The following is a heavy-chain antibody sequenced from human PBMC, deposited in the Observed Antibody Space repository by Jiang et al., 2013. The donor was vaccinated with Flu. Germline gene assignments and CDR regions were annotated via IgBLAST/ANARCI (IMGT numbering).Heavy chain of an antibody. D-gene: IGHD3-9*01. J-gene: IGHJ6*04. V-gene: IGHV1-18*01. Sequence: CKASGYTFISYSISWVRQAPGQGLEWMGWISVYNGNTNYAQKFQGTSHHDHRHIHVHSLHGTESLRSDDTAVYYCATGNYETGYSQNNYYDMDVWANGTTVTVSS. CDR3: ATGNYETGYSQNNYYDMDV. CDR2: ISVYNGNT. CDR1: GYTFISYS.